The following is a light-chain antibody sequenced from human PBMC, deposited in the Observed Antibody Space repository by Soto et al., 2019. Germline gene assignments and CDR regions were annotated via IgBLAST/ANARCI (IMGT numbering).Light chain of an antibody. CDR2: KTS. Sequence: DIQMTQSPSTLSASVGDRVTITCRASQSISDWLAWYQQKPGKAPNLLIYKTSSLESGVPSRFSGSGSGTEFTLTISSLQPDDFATYYCQQSYYIPLTFGGGTKVDIK. CDR3: QQSYYIPLT. J-gene: IGKJ4*01. CDR1: QSISDW. V-gene: IGKV1-5*03.